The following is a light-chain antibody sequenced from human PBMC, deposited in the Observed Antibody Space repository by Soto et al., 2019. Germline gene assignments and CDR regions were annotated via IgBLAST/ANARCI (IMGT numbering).Light chain of an antibody. CDR3: GSYAGTNLNL. J-gene: IGLJ1*01. CDR2: EVT. CDR1: TTDVGGYRY. Sequence: QSVLTQPPSASGSTGQSVTISCTGTTTDVGGYRYVSWYQQHPGKAPKLLIYEVTKRPSGVPDRFSGSKSGNTASLTVTGLQADDEADYYCGSYAGTNLNLFGTGTQLTVL. V-gene: IGLV2-8*01.